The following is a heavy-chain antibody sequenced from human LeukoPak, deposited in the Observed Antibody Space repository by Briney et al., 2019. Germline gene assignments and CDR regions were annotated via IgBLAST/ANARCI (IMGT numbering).Heavy chain of an antibody. Sequence: PGGSLRLSCAASGFTFSRYNIHWVRQAPGKGLEWVAVISYDGSNEYYADSVQGRFTISRDTSKNTLFLRMNSLRAEDTAVYYCAREDYSGWWDYWGQGTLVTVSS. CDR1: GFTFSRYN. CDR3: AREDYSGWWDY. D-gene: IGHD6-19*01. V-gene: IGHV3-30*04. J-gene: IGHJ4*02. CDR2: ISYDGSNE.